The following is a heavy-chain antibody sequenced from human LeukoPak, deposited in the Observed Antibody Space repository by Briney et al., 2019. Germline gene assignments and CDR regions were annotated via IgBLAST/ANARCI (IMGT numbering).Heavy chain of an antibody. CDR2: IYWDDDK. D-gene: IGHD3-9*01. CDR3: ARQPNTYYDILTGYYKRATGSFDL. J-gene: IGHJ2*01. Sequence: SGPTLVKPTQTLTLTCTFSGFSLSTSGVGAGWIRQPPGKALEWLALIYWDDDKRYSPSLKSRLTITKDTSKNQVVLTMTDMDPVDTATYYCARQPNTYYDILTGYYKRATGSFDLWGRGTLVTVSS. V-gene: IGHV2-5*02. CDR1: GFSLSTSGVG.